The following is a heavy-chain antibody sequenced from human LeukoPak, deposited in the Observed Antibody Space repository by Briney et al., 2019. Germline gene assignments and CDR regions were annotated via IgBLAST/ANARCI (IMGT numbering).Heavy chain of an antibody. J-gene: IGHJ4*02. CDR2: IIPISGIA. Sequence: AAVKVSCKASGGTFSNYAISWVPQAPRQRLEWMGRIIPISGIANYAQKFQGRVTITADKSTSTAYMELSSLRSEDTAVYYCAKTQQLAFDYWGQGTLVT. CDR1: GGTFSNYA. D-gene: IGHD6-13*01. CDR3: AKTQQLAFDY. V-gene: IGHV1-69*04.